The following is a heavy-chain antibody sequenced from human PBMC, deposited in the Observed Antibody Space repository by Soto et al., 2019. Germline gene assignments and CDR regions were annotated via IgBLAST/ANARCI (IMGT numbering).Heavy chain of an antibody. CDR1: GGTLSSYA. D-gene: IGHD3-10*01. CDR3: AREVATMVRGHFDY. Sequence: SVKVSCKASGGTLSSYAISWVRQAPGQGLEWMGGIIPIFGTANYAQKFQGRVTITADESTSTAYMELSSLRSEDTAVYYCAREVATMVRGHFDYWGQGTLVTVSS. J-gene: IGHJ4*02. V-gene: IGHV1-69*13. CDR2: IIPIFGTA.